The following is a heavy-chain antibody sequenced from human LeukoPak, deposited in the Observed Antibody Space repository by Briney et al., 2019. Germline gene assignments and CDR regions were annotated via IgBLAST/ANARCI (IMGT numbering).Heavy chain of an antibody. D-gene: IGHD1-7*01. CDR1: GYTFTSYY. Sequence: ASVTVSCKASGYTFTSYYMHWVRQAPGQGLEWMGIINPSGGSTSYAQKFQGRVTTTRDTSITTAYMELSGLRSDDTAVYYCARAELQYYFDYWGQGTLVTVSS. V-gene: IGHV1-46*01. CDR3: ARAELQYYFDY. CDR2: INPSGGST. J-gene: IGHJ4*02.